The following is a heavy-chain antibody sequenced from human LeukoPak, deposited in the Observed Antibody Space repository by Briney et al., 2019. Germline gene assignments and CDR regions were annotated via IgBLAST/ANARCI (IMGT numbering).Heavy chain of an antibody. J-gene: IGHJ4*02. CDR3: ARGPLGFGALPFDY. CDR1: GGSISSYY. D-gene: IGHD3-10*01. V-gene: IGHV4-59*01. Sequence: PSETLSLTCTVSGGSISSYYWSWIRQPPGKGLEWIGYIYYSGSTNYNPSLKSRVTISVDTSKNQFSLKLSSVTAAGTAVYYCARGPLGFGALPFDYWGQGTLVTVSS. CDR2: IYYSGST.